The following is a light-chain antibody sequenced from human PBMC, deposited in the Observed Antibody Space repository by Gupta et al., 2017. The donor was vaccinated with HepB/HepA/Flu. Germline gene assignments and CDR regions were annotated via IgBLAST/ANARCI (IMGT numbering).Light chain of an antibody. CDR3: QQYDSNPTLT. J-gene: IGKJ3*01. CDR2: WAS. V-gene: IGKV4-1*01. Sequence: DSVMTHSPDSLAVSLGERATINCKSSQSGLSNYNNKNYLAWYQQKPGQPPKLLIYWASTREAGVPDRFSGSGSGEDFTLTINNRQAEDVAVYYCQQYDSNPTLTFGHGTKVDIK. CDR1: QSGLSNYNNKNY.